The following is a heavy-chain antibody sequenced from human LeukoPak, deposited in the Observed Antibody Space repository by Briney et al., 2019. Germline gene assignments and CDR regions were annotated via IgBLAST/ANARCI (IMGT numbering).Heavy chain of an antibody. CDR3: ARDGYNWNDLDY. D-gene: IGHD1-1*01. V-gene: IGHV3-7*01. CDR1: GFTFNTYW. Sequence: GGSLRLSCAASGFTFNTYWMTWVRRAPGKGLEWVANIKQDGSGKNYVDSVKGRFTISRDNAKNSLFLQMNSLRVEDTAVYYCARDGYNWNDLDYWGQGTLVTVSS. J-gene: IGHJ4*02. CDR2: IKQDGSGK.